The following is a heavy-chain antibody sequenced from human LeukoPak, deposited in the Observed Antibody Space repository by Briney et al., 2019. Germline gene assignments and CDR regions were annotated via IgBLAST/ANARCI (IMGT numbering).Heavy chain of an antibody. Sequence: ASVKVSCKASGYTFTSYGISWVRQAPGQGLEWMGWISAYNGNTNYAQKLQGRVTMTTDTSTSTAYMELRSLRSDDTAVYYCARDDELGYCSSTSCLLFDYWGQETLVTVSS. CDR3: ARDDELGYCSSTSCLLFDY. CDR2: ISAYNGNT. D-gene: IGHD2-2*01. V-gene: IGHV1-18*01. CDR1: GYTFTSYG. J-gene: IGHJ4*02.